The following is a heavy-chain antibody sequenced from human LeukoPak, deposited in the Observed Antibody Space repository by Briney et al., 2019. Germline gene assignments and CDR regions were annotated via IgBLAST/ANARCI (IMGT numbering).Heavy chain of an antibody. CDR1: GFTFSSYA. J-gene: IGHJ4*02. V-gene: IGHV3-30-3*01. D-gene: IGHD6-19*01. CDR3: ARDRAVAVWGPFDY. CDR2: ISYDGSNK. Sequence: GGSLRLSCAASGFTFSSYAMHWVRQAPGKGLEWVAVISYDGSNKYYADSVKGRFTISRDNSKNTLYLQMNSLRAEDTAVYYCARDRAVAVWGPFDYWGQGTLVTVSS.